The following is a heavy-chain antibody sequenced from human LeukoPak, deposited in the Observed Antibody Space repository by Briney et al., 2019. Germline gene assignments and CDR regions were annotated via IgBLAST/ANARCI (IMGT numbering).Heavy chain of an antibody. J-gene: IGHJ4*02. CDR1: GGSFSGYY. V-gene: IGHV4-39*01. Sequence: SETLSLTCAVHGGSFSGYYWGWIRQPPGKGLEWIGSMYYSGSTYYNPSLKSRVTMSGDSSKNQLSLKLSSVTAADTAVYYCVRLGDNSGYYPLDYWGQGTLVTVSS. CDR3: VRLGDNSGYYPLDY. CDR2: MYYSGST. D-gene: IGHD3-22*01.